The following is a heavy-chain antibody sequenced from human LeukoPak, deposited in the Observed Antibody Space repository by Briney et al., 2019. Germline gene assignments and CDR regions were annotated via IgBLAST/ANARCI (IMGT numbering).Heavy chain of an antibody. Sequence: GGSLRLSCAASGFTFTTYGMHWVRQAPGKGLEWVAIISYDGTYKYYVDSVKGRFTISRDISKNTLYLQMNTLRTEDTAVYYCAKDSVWFGDLLGGMDVWGQGTTVTVSS. CDR3: AKDSVWFGDLLGGMDV. CDR2: ISYDGTYK. CDR1: GFTFTTYG. V-gene: IGHV3-30*18. J-gene: IGHJ6*02. D-gene: IGHD3-10*01.